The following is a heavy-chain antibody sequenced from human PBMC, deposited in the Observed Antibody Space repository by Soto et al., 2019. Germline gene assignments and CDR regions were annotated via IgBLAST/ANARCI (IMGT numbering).Heavy chain of an antibody. J-gene: IGHJ3*02. D-gene: IGHD6-13*01. CDR2: ISGSGGST. Sequence: GGSLRLSCAASGFTFSSYAMSWVRQAPGKGLEWVSAISGSGGSTYYADSVKGRFTISRDNSKNTLYLQMNSLRAEDTAVYYCAKTPLDPIAAAGSELFSAFDIWGQGTMVTVSS. CDR3: AKTPLDPIAAAGSELFSAFDI. CDR1: GFTFSSYA. V-gene: IGHV3-23*01.